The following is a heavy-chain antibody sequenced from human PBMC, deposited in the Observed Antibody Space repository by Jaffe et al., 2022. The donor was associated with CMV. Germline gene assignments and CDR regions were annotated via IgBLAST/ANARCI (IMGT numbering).Heavy chain of an antibody. J-gene: IGHJ6*03. CDR2: ISSSGSTI. CDR1: GFTFSSYE. Sequence: EVQLVESGGGLVQPGGSLRLSCAASGFTFSSYEMNWVRQAPGKGLEWVSYISSSGSTIYYADSVKGRFTISRDNAKNSLYLQMNSLRAEDTAVYYCARDSRDLWSGYYGNYYYMDVWGKGTTVTVSS. CDR3: ARDSRDLWSGYYGNYYYMDV. D-gene: IGHD3-3*01. V-gene: IGHV3-48*03.